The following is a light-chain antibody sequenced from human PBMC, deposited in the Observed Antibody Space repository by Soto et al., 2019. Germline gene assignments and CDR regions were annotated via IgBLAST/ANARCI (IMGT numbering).Light chain of an antibody. J-gene: IGLJ1*01. Sequence: QLVLTQSSSASASLGSSVKLTCTLSSGHSSYIIAWHQQQPGKAPRYLMKLEGSGSYNEGSGVPDRFSGASSGADRYLTISTLQFEDEADYYCETWDSNTRVFGTGTKLTVL. CDR2: LEGSGSY. V-gene: IGLV4-60*02. CDR3: ETWDSNTRV. CDR1: SGHSSYI.